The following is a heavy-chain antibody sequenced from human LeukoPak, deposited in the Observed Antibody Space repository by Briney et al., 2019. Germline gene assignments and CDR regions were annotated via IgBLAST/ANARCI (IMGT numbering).Heavy chain of an antibody. Sequence: ASVKISCKASGYTFTDYYMYWVRQAPGQGPECMGVIHPSGGSTTYAQKFQGRVTLTKDTATSTVYIELSSLRSDYTAVYYCARMAMDPAMVTNFFDLWGQGTLLTVSA. CDR3: ARMAMDPAMVTNFFDL. CDR2: IHPSGGST. V-gene: IGHV1-46*01. D-gene: IGHD5-18*01. CDR1: GYTFTDYY. J-gene: IGHJ4*02.